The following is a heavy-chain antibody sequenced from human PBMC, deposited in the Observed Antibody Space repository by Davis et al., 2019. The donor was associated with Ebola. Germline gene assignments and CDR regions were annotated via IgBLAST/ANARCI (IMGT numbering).Heavy chain of an antibody. CDR2: INPSGGST. Sequence: ASVKVSCKASGYTFTSYYMHWVRQAPGQGLEWMGIINPSGGSTSYAQKFQGRVTMTRNTSTSTVYMELSSLRSEDTAVYYCARDGRMIGYGSGNRLPYYGMDVWGQGTTVTVSS. V-gene: IGHV1-46*01. CDR1: GYTFTSYY. CDR3: ARDGRMIGYGSGNRLPYYGMDV. J-gene: IGHJ6*02. D-gene: IGHD3-10*01.